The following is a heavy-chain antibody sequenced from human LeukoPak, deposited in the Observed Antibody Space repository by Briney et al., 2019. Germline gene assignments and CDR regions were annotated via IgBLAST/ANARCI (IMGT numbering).Heavy chain of an antibody. J-gene: IGHJ4*02. CDR3: AKDAQRGFDFSNSLES. Sequence: GGSLRLSCATSGFTFSHYGMHWVRQAPGKGLEWVAVIWSDGTEQYYGDSVKGRFTISRDNSKKTVYLQMNSLRVEDTAVYYCAKDAQRGFDFSNSLESWGQGTLVTVCS. CDR1: GFTFSHYG. V-gene: IGHV3-33*06. CDR2: IWSDGTEQ. D-gene: IGHD3/OR15-3a*01.